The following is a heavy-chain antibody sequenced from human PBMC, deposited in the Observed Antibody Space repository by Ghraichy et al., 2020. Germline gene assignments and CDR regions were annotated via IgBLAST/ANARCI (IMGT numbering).Heavy chain of an antibody. D-gene: IGHD6-13*01. Sequence: GGSLRLSCAASGFTFSTYAMSWVRQAPGKGLEWVSAISGSGGSTYYADSVKGRFTISRDNSKNTLYLQMNSLRAEDTAVYYCARPYSSSWFYFDSWGQGTLVTVSS. CDR1: GFTFSTYA. CDR2: ISGSGGST. V-gene: IGHV3-23*01. CDR3: ARPYSSSWFYFDS. J-gene: IGHJ4*02.